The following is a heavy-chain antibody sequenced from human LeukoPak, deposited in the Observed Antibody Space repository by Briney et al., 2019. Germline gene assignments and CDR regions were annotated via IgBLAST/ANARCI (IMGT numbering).Heavy chain of an antibody. CDR1: GFTFSSYW. J-gene: IGHJ6*03. CDR3: ARGLTRDYYYYMDV. V-gene: IGHV3-7*01. Sequence: PGGSLRLSCAASGFTFSSYWMSWVRQAPGQGLEWVANIKQDGSEKYYVDSVKGQFTSSRDNAKNSLYLQMNSLRAEDTAVYYCARGLTRDYYYYMDVWGKGTTVTVSS. CDR2: IKQDGSEK. D-gene: IGHD2-21*01.